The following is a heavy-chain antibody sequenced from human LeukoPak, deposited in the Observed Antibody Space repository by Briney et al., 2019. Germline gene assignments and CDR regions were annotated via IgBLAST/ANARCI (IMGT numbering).Heavy chain of an antibody. CDR1: GGSISSYY. J-gene: IGHJ5*02. V-gene: IGHV4-59*08. Sequence: PSETLSLTCTVSGGSISSYYWSWIRQPPGKGLEWIGYIYYSGSTNYNPSLKSRVTISVDTSKNQFSLKLSSVTAADTAVYYCARVSCSSTSCYWGSAYNWFDPWGQGTLVTVSS. CDR3: ARVSCSSTSCYWGSAYNWFDP. D-gene: IGHD2-2*01. CDR2: IYYSGST.